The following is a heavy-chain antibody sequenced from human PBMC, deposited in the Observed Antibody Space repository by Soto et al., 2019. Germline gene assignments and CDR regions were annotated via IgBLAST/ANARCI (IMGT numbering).Heavy chain of an antibody. J-gene: IGHJ4*02. V-gene: IGHV4-39*01. CDR3: ARIQSGYSTSQHFDY. D-gene: IGHD6-13*01. Sequence: SETLSLTCTVSGGSISSTTYDWGWIRQPPGKGLEWIGSIYYSGSPYYNPFLKSRVTISVDTSKNQFSLKLSSVTAADTAVYYCARIQSGYSTSQHFDYWGQGTLVTVSS. CDR2: IYYSGSP. CDR1: GGSISSTTYD.